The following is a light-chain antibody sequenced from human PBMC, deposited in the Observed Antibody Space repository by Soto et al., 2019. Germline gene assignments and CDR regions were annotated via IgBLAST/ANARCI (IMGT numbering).Light chain of an antibody. CDR3: GTWDSSLSAFV. V-gene: IGLV1-51*01. CDR1: SSNIGNNF. J-gene: IGLJ1*01. Sequence: QSVLTQPPSVSAAPVQKVTISCSVSSSNIGNNFVSWYQQLPGTAPKLLIYDNNKRPSGIPDRFSGSKSGTSATLGITGLQTGDEADYYCGTWDSSLSAFVFGTGTKVTVL. CDR2: DNN.